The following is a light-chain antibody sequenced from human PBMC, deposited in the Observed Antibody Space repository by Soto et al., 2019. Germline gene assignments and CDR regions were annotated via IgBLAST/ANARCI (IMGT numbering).Light chain of an antibody. V-gene: IGLV2-14*01. Sequence: QSALTQPASVSGSPGQSITISCTGNSSDVGGYNYVSWYQQHPGKAPKLMIYDVSNRPSGVSNRFSGSKSVNTASLTISGLQAEDEADYYCSSYTSSSRYVFGTGTKLTVL. CDR2: DVS. CDR1: SSDVGGYNY. CDR3: SSYTSSSRYV. J-gene: IGLJ1*01.